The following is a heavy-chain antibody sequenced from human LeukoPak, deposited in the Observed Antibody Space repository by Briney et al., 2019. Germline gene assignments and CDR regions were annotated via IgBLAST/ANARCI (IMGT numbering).Heavy chain of an antibody. CDR3: ARTGGAAD. D-gene: IGHD1-14*01. J-gene: IGHJ4*02. CDR1: GDSDSSNSAA. CDR2: TYYRSKWNK. V-gene: IGHV6-1*01. Sequence: SQTLSLTCAISGDSDSSNSAAWNWIRQSPSRGLEWLGRTYYRSKWNKNYAVSVKSRITINQDTSKNQFSLQLNSVTPEDTAVYYCARTGGAADWGQGTLVTVSS.